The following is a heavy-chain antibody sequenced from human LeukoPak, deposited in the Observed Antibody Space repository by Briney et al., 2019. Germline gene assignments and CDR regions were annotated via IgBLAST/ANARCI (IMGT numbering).Heavy chain of an antibody. Sequence: SETLSLTCTVSGGSISSYYWSWIRQPPGKGLEWIGYIYYSGSTNYNPSLKSRVTISVDTSKNQFSLKLSSVTAADTAVYYCARQKSRGYDSSGNFDYWGQGTLVTVSP. V-gene: IGHV4-59*08. D-gene: IGHD3-22*01. CDR3: ARQKSRGYDSSGNFDY. J-gene: IGHJ4*02. CDR2: IYYSGST. CDR1: GGSISSYY.